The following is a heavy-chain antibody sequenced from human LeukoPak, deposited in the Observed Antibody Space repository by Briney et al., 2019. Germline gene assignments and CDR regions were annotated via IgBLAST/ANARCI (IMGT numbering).Heavy chain of an antibody. CDR1: GYSFTGSY. J-gene: IGHJ4*02. Sequence: ASVKVSCKASGYSFTGSYMHWVRQAPGQGLEWMAWINPNSGGTNYAQKFQGRVTMTRDTSISTAYMELSRLRSDDTAVYYCARNRIAVAGYYYWGKGTLVSVSS. D-gene: IGHD6-19*01. CDR3: ARNRIAVAGYYY. V-gene: IGHV1-2*02. CDR2: INPNSGGT.